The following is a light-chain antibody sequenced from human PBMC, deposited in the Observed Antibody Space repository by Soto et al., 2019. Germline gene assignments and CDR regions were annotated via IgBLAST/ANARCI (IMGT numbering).Light chain of an antibody. J-gene: IGLJ2*01. CDR3: QTWGAGHVV. V-gene: IGLV4-69*01. CDR1: SGHSSYA. CDR2: VKSDGSH. Sequence: QAVVPQSPSASASLGASVKLTCTLSSGHSSYAIAWHQQQPEEGPRYLMKVKSDGSHTKGDGIPDRFSGSSSGAERYLTISSLQSEDEADYYCQTWGAGHVVFGGGTKLTVL.